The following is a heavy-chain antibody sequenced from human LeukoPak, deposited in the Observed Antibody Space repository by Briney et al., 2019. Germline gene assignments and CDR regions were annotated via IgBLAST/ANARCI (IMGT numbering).Heavy chain of an antibody. J-gene: IGHJ6*03. CDR1: GFPFSSYS. V-gene: IGHV3-48*01. D-gene: IGHD3-3*01. CDR3: ARVGDFWSGYYSGDAEYYHMDV. CDR2: ISSSSSTI. Sequence: GSLRLSCAASGFPFSSYSMNWVRQAPGKGLEWVSYISSSSSTIYYADSVKGRFTISRDNAKNSLYLQMNSLRAEDTAVYYCARVGDFWSGYYSGDAEYYHMDVWGKGTTVTVSS.